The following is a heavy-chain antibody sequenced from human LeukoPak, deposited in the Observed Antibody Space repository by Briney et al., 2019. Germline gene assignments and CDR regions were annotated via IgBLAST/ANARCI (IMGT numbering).Heavy chain of an antibody. Sequence: PGVSLRLSCAASGFTFSTYGMSWVRQAPGKGLEWVSAISGSGGSTYYADSVKGRFTISRDNSKNTLYLQMNSLRAEDTAVYYCAKVCGARQSEDYFDYWGQGTLVTVSS. CDR1: GFTFSTYG. CDR3: AKVCGARQSEDYFDY. V-gene: IGHV3-23*01. J-gene: IGHJ4*02. CDR2: ISGSGGST. D-gene: IGHD6-19*01.